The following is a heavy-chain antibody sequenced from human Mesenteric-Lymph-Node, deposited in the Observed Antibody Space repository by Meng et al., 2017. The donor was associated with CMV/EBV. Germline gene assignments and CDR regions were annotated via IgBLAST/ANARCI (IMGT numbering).Heavy chain of an antibody. CDR3: ARNMIVAPAQYYYYYYGLDV. D-gene: IGHD3-22*01. CDR1: GFTFSNYA. V-gene: IGHV3-30*04. J-gene: IGHJ6*02. CDR2: LSYDGTST. Sequence: GESLKISCAASGFTFSNYAMQWVRQTPGKGLEWLAVLSYDGTSTYYADSVKGRFTISRDNSKNTLFLQMNSLRAEDTAVYYCARNMIVAPAQYYYYYYGLDVWGQGTTVTVSS.